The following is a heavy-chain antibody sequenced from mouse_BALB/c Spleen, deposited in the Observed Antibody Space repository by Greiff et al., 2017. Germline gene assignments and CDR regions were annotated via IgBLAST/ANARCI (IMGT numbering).Heavy chain of an antibody. J-gene: IGHJ3*01. CDR1: GFSLTGYG. V-gene: IGHV2-6-7*01. CDR2: IWGDGST. CDR3: AKPGWAFAY. Sequence: QVQLKESGPGLVAPSQSLSITCTVSGFSLTGYGVNWVRQPPGKGLEWLGMIWGDGSTDYNSALKSRLSISKDNSKSQVFLKLNSLQTDDTATYYCAKPGWAFAYWGQGTLVTVSA. D-gene: IGHD2-3*01.